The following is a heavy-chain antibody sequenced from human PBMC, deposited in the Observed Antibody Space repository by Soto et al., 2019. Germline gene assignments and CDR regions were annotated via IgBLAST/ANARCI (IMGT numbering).Heavy chain of an antibody. D-gene: IGHD3-16*01. CDR3: ARRIMTTRFVGAFDI. CDR2: IYYSGST. Sequence: SETLSLTCTVSGGSISSSSYYWGWIRQPPGKGLEWIGSIYYSGSTYYNPSLKSRVTISVDTSKNQFSLKLSSVTAADTAVYYCARRIMTTRFVGAFDIWGQGTMVT. J-gene: IGHJ3*02. V-gene: IGHV4-39*01. CDR1: GGSISSSSYY.